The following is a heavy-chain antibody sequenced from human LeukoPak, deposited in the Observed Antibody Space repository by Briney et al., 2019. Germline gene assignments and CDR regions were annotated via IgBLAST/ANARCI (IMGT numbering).Heavy chain of an antibody. J-gene: IGHJ6*02. CDR1: GGSISSYY. D-gene: IGHD2-21*01. V-gene: IGHV4-34*01. Sequence: PSETLSLTCTVSGGSISSYYWSCIRQPPGKGLEWIGEINHSGSTNYNPSLKSRVTISVDTSKNQFSLKLSSVTAADTAVYYCARVANFYYYGMDVWGQGTTVTVSS. CDR3: ARVANFYYYGMDV. CDR2: INHSGST.